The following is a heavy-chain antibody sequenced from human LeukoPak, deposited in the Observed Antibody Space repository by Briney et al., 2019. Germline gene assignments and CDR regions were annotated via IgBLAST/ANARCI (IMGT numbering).Heavy chain of an antibody. Sequence: GGSLRLSCAASGFTFSSYAMSWVRRAPGKGLEWVSAISGSGGSTYYADSVKGRFTISRDNSKNTLYLQMNSLRAEDTAVYYCAKDVSAGIAADGFDPWGQGTLVTVSS. CDR3: AKDVSAGIAADGFDP. CDR2: ISGSGGST. CDR1: GFTFSSYA. J-gene: IGHJ5*02. V-gene: IGHV3-23*01. D-gene: IGHD6-13*01.